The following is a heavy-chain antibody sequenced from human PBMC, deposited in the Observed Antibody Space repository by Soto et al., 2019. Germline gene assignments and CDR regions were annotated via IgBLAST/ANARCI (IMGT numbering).Heavy chain of an antibody. V-gene: IGHV4-31*03. D-gene: IGHD3-22*01. CDR1: GGSISSGGYY. Sequence: SETLSLTCTVSGGSISSGGYYWSWIRQHPGKGLEWIGYIYYSGSTYYNPSLKSRVTISVDTSKNQFSLKLSSVTAADTAVYYCARDGYLMDYYGMDVWGQGTTVTV. CDR3: ARDGYLMDYYGMDV. J-gene: IGHJ6*02. CDR2: IYYSGST.